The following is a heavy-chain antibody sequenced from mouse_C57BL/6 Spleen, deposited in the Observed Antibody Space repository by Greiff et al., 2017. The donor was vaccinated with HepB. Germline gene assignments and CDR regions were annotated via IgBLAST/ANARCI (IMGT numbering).Heavy chain of an antibody. CDR2: IHPNSGST. V-gene: IGHV1-64*01. D-gene: IGHD2-5*01. J-gene: IGHJ2*01. CDR3: ARWVYSNYLDY. CDR1: GYTFTSYW. Sequence: QVQLQQSGAELVKPGASVKLSCKASGYTFTSYWMHWVKQRPGQGLEWIGMIHPNSGSTNYNEKFKSKATLTVDKSSSTAYMQLSSLTSEDSAVYYCARWVYSNYLDYWGQGTTLTVSS.